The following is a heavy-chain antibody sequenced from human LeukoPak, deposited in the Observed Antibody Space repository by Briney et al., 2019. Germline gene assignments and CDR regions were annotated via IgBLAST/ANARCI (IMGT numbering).Heavy chain of an antibody. V-gene: IGHV5-51*01. J-gene: IGHJ4*02. Sequence: VESLKISCKGSGYSFTSHWIGWVRQMPGKGLEWMGTIYPGDSDTRYSPFFRGQVTISVDKSISTAYLQWSSLKASDTAMYYCAKRHSGYDFFDYWGQGTLVTVSS. D-gene: IGHD5-12*01. CDR1: GYSFTSHW. CDR3: AKRHSGYDFFDY. CDR2: IYPGDSDT.